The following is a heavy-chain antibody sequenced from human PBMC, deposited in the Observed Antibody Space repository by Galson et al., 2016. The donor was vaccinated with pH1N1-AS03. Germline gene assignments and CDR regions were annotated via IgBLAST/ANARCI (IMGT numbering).Heavy chain of an antibody. CDR1: GGSISSGSYY. CDR3: AREVGPTVLFDY. D-gene: IGHD1-26*01. CDR2: IYTSGST. V-gene: IGHV4-61*09. J-gene: IGHJ4*02. Sequence: TLSLTCTVSGGSISSGSYYWSWIRQPAGKGLEWIGYIYTSGSTNYNPSLKSRVTISVDTSKNQFSLKLSSVTAADTAMYYCAREVGPTVLFDYWGQGSPVTVSS.